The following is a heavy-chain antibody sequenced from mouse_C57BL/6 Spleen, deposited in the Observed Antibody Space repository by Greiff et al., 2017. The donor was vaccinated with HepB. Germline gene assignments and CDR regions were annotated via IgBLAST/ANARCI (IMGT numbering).Heavy chain of an antibody. V-gene: IGHV5-4*01. D-gene: IGHD3-2*02. Sequence: DVQLVESGGGLVKPGGSLKLSCAASGFTFSSYAMSWVRQTPEKRLEGVATISDGGSYTYYPDNVKGRFTISRDNAKNNLYLQMSHLKSEDTAMYYCARDLAQATLYYAMDYWGQGTSVTVSS. CDR3: ARDLAQATLYYAMDY. CDR2: ISDGGSYT. J-gene: IGHJ4*01. CDR1: GFTFSSYA.